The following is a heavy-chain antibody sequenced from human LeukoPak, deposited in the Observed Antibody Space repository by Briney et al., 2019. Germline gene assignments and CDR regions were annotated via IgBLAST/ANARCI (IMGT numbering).Heavy chain of an antibody. Sequence: GGSLRLSCAASGFTFGLTFSNYVMSRVRQAPGKGLEWVSGISGSGGRTYYTDSVKGRFTISRDNSKNTLYLQMNSLRAEDTAIYYCAKRSRELLTWGQGTLVTVSS. CDR2: ISGSGGRT. V-gene: IGHV3-23*01. CDR1: GFTFGLTFSNYV. D-gene: IGHD1-26*01. J-gene: IGHJ5*02. CDR3: AKRSRELLT.